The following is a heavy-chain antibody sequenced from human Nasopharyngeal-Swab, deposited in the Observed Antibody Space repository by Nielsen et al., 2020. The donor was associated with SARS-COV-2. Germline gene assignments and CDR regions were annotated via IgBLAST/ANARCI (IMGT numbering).Heavy chain of an antibody. D-gene: IGHD5-24*01. CDR1: GFTFSSYH. J-gene: IGHJ6*02. V-gene: IGHV3-13*04. CDR3: ARGWRDGYSHYYYYGMDV. CDR2: IGTAGDT. Sequence: GEFLKIPCAASGFTFSSYHMHLGRQATGKGMEWVSAIGTAGDTYYPGSVKGRFTISRENAKNSLYLQMNSLRAGDTAVYYCARGWRDGYSHYYYYGMDVWGQGTTVTVSS.